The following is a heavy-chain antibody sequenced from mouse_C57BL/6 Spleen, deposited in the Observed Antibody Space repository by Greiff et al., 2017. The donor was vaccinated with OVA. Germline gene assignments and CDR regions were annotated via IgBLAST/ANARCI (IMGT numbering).Heavy chain of an antibody. Sequence: EVQGVESGGGLVQPGGSLSLSCAASGFTFTDYYMSWVRQPPGKALEWLGFIRNKANGYTTEYSASVKGRFTISRDNSQSILYLQMNALRAEDSATYYCARFFHYYGSSYDYAMDYWGQGTSVTVSS. J-gene: IGHJ4*01. CDR3: ARFFHYYGSSYDYAMDY. CDR1: GFTFTDYY. D-gene: IGHD1-1*01. V-gene: IGHV7-3*01. CDR2: IRNKANGYTT.